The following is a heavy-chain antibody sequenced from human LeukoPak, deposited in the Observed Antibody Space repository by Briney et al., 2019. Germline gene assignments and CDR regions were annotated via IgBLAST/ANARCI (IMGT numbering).Heavy chain of an antibody. CDR1: GGSISISY. Sequence: SEPLSPTRPVSGGSISISYWSWIRQHPGKGLEWLGYIYYSGSTNYNPSLKSRVTISVDTSKNQFSLKLSSVTAADTAVYYCARGRIAAAGDDFDYWGQGTLVTVSS. V-gene: IGHV4-59*01. D-gene: IGHD6-13*01. J-gene: IGHJ4*02. CDR3: ARGRIAAAGDDFDY. CDR2: IYYSGST.